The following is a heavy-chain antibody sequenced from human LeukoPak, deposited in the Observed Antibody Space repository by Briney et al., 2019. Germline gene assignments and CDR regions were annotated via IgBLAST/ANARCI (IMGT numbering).Heavy chain of an antibody. V-gene: IGHV3-30*04. CDR1: GFTFGSYA. CDR2: ISYDGSNK. CDR3: ASILPRAVAGTSPFDY. Sequence: GGSLRLSCAASGFTFGSYAMSWVRQAPGKGLEWVAVISYDGSNKYYADSVKGRFTISRDNSKNTLYLQMNSLRAEDTAVYYCASILPRAVAGTSPFDYWGQGTLVTVSS. D-gene: IGHD6-19*01. J-gene: IGHJ4*02.